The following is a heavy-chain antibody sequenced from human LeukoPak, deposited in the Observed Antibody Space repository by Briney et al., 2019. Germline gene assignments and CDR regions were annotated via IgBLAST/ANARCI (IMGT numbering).Heavy chain of an antibody. D-gene: IGHD1-1*01. CDR3: ARVPDITARPCDS. CDR2: ISHTGDTT. CDR1: GGSFSGYY. Sequence: SETLSLTCAVYGGSFSGYYWTLIRLTPGKGLEWIGEISHTGDTTNYNPSLKSRVTISVDSSKNQFSLKVTSVTAADTGVYYCARVPDITARPCDSWGPGTLVTVSS. J-gene: IGHJ4*02. V-gene: IGHV4-34*01.